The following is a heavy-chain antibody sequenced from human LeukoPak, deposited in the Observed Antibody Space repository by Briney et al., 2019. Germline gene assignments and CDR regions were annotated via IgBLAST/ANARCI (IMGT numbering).Heavy chain of an antibody. V-gene: IGHV3-21*01. CDR1: GFTFSSYS. D-gene: IGHD6-6*01. J-gene: IGHJ4*02. CDR2: ISSSSSYI. CDR3: AFEYSSSSAGFDY. Sequence: PGGSLRLSCAASGFTFSSYSMNWVRQAPGKGLGWVSSISSSSSYIYYADSVKGRFTISRDNAKNSLYLQMNSLRAEDTAVYYCAFEYSSSSAGFDYWGQGTLVTVSS.